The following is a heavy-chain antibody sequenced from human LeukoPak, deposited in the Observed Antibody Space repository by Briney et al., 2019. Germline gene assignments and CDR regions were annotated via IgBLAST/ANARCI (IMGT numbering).Heavy chain of an antibody. Sequence: GGSLRLSCAASGFTFSNYAMAWVRQAPGKGLEWVSGLSGSGGNTFYADSVKGRFTISRDNPKNTLYLQMNSLRAEDTAVYYCATEKGDSPDYWGQGTLVTVSS. CDR2: LSGSGGNT. V-gene: IGHV3-23*01. J-gene: IGHJ4*02. CDR3: ATEKGDSPDY. D-gene: IGHD3-16*01. CDR1: GFTFSNYA.